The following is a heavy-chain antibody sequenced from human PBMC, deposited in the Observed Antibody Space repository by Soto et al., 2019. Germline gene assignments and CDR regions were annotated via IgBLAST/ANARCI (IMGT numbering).Heavy chain of an antibody. CDR3: ASYYYDSSGYRLLQGIDAFDI. CDR2: MNPNSGNT. Sequence: ASVKVSCKAPGYTFTSYDINWVRQATGQGLEWMGWMNPNSGNTGYAQKFQGRVTMTRNTSISTAYMELSSLRSEDTAVYYCASYYYDSSGYRLLQGIDAFDIWAKGQWSPSPQ. CDR1: GYTFTSYD. V-gene: IGHV1-8*01. D-gene: IGHD3-22*01. J-gene: IGHJ3*02.